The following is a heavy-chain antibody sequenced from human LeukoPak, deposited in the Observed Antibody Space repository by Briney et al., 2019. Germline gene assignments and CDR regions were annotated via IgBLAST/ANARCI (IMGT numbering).Heavy chain of an antibody. CDR2: IYPSGNI. J-gene: IGHJ4*02. Sequence: GGTLRLSCAASGFTFSNSYMSWVRQAPGKGLEWVSLIYPSGNIYYADSVKVRFTISRDNSKNTLFLQMNSLRAEDTAIYYCARTFRSGDGYKVGYFDYWGQGPLVTVSS. D-gene: IGHD5-24*01. CDR3: ARTFRSGDGYKVGYFDY. CDR1: GFTFSNSY. V-gene: IGHV3-53*01.